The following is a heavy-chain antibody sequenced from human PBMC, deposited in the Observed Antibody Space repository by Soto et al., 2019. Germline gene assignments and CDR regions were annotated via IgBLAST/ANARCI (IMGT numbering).Heavy chain of an antibody. CDR3: ARHYDDRANNAFDI. V-gene: IGHV4-4*02. J-gene: IGHJ3*02. CDR1: GDSIISGHW. D-gene: IGHD3-16*01. Sequence: QVQLRESGPGLVKPSGTLSLTCAVSGDSIISGHWWGWVRQSPGKGLEWIGEIYHSGSTNDNPSLKSRVTTSVDKSKNQVSLTLISVTAADTAIYYCARHYDDRANNAFDIWGQGTLVTVSS. CDR2: IYHSGST.